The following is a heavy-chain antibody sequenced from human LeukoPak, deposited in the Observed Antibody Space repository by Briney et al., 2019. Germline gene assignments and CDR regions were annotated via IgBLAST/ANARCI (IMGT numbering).Heavy chain of an antibody. CDR3: VRIPNGANFPNWFAP. V-gene: IGHV3-21*01. J-gene: IGHJ5*02. Sequence: GNLNLPCEDPGVSISCSARCWAWQKKEKGLEWVSSISGNGNEMNYRDSVKGPSPISRDNTTNPLYLPMDSLRVEDTAIYYRVRIPNGANFPNWFAPWRQGTLVTVSS. CDR1: GVSISCSA. CDR2: ISGNGNEM. D-gene: IGHD4/OR15-4a*01.